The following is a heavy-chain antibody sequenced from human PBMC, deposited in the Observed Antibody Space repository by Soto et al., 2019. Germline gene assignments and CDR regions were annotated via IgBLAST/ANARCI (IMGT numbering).Heavy chain of an antibody. CDR3: TRGPRPISTGTGAY. J-gene: IGHJ4*02. D-gene: IGHD3-10*01. Sequence: GGSLRLSCGASGFTVSSKYMSWVRQAPGKGLEWVSVIYNDGTYSDYADSVRGRFTISRDNVNDTLYLQMNNLRAEDSGLYYCTRGPRPISTGTGAYWGQGTQVTVSS. CDR1: GFTVSSKY. CDR2: IYNDGTYS. V-gene: IGHV3-53*01.